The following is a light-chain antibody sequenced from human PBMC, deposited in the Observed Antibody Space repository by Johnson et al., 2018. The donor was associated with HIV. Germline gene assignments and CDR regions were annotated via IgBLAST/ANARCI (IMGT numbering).Light chain of an antibody. CDR2: DNT. CDR3: GTWDSSLSGGV. Sequence: QSVLTQPPSVSAAPGQKVTISCSGSSSNIGNNYVSWYQQLPGTAPKLLIYDNTKRPSGIPDRFSGSKSGTSATLGITGLQTGDEADYYCGTWDSSLSGGVFGTGTKGTVL. V-gene: IGLV1-51*01. J-gene: IGLJ1*01. CDR1: SSNIGNNY.